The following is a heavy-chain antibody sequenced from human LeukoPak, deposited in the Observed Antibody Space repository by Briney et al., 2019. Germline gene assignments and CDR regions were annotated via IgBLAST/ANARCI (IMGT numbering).Heavy chain of an antibody. J-gene: IGHJ4*02. CDR1: GGSINNYL. CDR3: ARESKTYDGSGYYHDS. CDR2: IYTSGST. V-gene: IGHV4-4*07. Sequence: SETLSLTCRISGGSINNYLGTWIRQPAGKGLEWTGRIYTSGSTAYNPSLKSRVTMSVATSKNQFSLNLYSVTAADTAVYYCARESKTYDGSGYYHDSWGQGTLVTVSS. D-gene: IGHD3-22*01.